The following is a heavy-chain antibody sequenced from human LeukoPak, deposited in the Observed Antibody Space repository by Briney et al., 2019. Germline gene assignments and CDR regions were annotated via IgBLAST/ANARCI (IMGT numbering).Heavy chain of an antibody. D-gene: IGHD3-22*01. CDR2: IYSGGNT. V-gene: IGHV3-66*01. CDR1: GFAFRGSY. Sequence: GGSLRLSCAASGFAFRGSYMSWVRQAPGKNLEWVSRIYSGGNTYYADSVRGRFSISRDNSKNTLYLQMNIVRAEDTAVYHCAREGGYYDSSGYHESGAFDFWGQGTLVTVSS. J-gene: IGHJ4*02. CDR3: AREGGYYDSSGYHESGAFDF.